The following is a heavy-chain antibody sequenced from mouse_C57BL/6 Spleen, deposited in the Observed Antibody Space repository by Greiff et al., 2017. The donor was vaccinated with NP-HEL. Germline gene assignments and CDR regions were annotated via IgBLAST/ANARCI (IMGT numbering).Heavy chain of an antibody. J-gene: IGHJ2*01. Sequence: VKLQQSGAELVKPGASVKISCKASGYAFSSYWMNWVKQRPGKGLEWIGQIYPGDGDTNYNGKFKGKATLTADKSSSTAYMQLSSLTSEDSAVYFCARYDYDALFDYWGQGTTLTVSS. CDR3: ARYDYDALFDY. CDR2: IYPGDGDT. CDR1: GYAFSSYW. D-gene: IGHD2-4*01. V-gene: IGHV1-80*01.